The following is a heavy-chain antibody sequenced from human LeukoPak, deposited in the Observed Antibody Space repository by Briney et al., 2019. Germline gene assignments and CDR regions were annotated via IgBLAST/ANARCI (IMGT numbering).Heavy chain of an antibody. V-gene: IGHV3-11*01. CDR3: ARERILWFGEFDY. CDR1: GFTFSDYY. D-gene: IGHD3-10*01. CDR2: ISSSGSTI. Sequence: GGSLRLSCAASGFTFSDYYMSWIRQAPGKGLEWVSYISSSGSTIYYADSVKGRFTISRDNAKNSLSLQMNSLRAEDTAVYYCARERILWFGEFDYWGQGTLVTVSS. J-gene: IGHJ4*02.